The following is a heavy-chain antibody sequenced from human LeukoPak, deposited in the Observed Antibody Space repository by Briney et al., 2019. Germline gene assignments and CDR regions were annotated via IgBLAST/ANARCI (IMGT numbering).Heavy chain of an antibody. J-gene: IGHJ4*02. Sequence: PGGSLRLSCAASGFTFSSYAMSWVRQAPGKGLEWVANIKQDGSEKYYVDSVKGRFTISRDNAKNSLYLQMNSLRAEDTAVYYCARADSSGYYHPINWGQGTLVTVSS. CDR2: IKQDGSEK. CDR3: ARADSSGYYHPIN. CDR1: GFTFSSYA. V-gene: IGHV3-7*01. D-gene: IGHD3-22*01.